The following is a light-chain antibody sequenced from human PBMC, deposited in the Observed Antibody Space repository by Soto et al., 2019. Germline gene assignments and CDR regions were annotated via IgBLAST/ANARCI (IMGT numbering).Light chain of an antibody. J-gene: IGKJ1*01. Sequence: EIVMTQSPATLSVSPGERSTLSWRASQSVSSNLAWYQQKPGQAPRLLIYGASTRATDIPARFSGSGSGTEFTLTISSLQSEDFAVYYCQQYNNWPPWTFGQGTKVDIK. CDR1: QSVSSN. CDR3: QQYNNWPPWT. CDR2: GAS. V-gene: IGKV3-15*01.